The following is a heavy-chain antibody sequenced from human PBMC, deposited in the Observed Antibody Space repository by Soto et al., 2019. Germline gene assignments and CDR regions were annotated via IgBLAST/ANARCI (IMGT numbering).Heavy chain of an antibody. CDR3: ARHKSGSYFFPHANYYYYYYMDV. CDR2: IYYSGST. V-gene: IGHV4-39*01. D-gene: IGHD3-10*01. J-gene: IGHJ6*03. Sequence: SETLSLTCTVSGGSISSSSYYWGWIRQPPGKGLEWIGSIYYSGSTYYNPSLKSRVTISVDTSKNQFSLKLSSVTAADTAVYYCARHKSGSYFFPHANYYYYYYMDVGGKGTTVTVSS. CDR1: GGSISSSSYY.